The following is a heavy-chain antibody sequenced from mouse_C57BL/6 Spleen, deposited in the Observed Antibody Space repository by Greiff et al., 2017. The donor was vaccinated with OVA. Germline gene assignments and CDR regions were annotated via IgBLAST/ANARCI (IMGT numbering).Heavy chain of an antibody. D-gene: IGHD1-1*01. CDR1: GYTFTSYW. J-gene: IGHJ3*01. V-gene: IGHV1-50*01. CDR3: ARTDCGSPWLDY. CDR2: IDPSDNYT. Sequence: QVQLQQPGAELVKPGASVKLSCKASGYTFTSYWMQWVKQRPGQGLEWIGEIDPSDNYTNYNQKFKGKATLTVDTSSSTAYMQLSSLTSDDSAVYYCARTDCGSPWLDYWGQGTLVTVSA.